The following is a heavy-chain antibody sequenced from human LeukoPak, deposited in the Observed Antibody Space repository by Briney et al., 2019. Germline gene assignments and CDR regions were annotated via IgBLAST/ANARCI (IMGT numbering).Heavy chain of an antibody. J-gene: IGHJ1*01. CDR3: ARVAAGIGFFQH. Sequence: KSSETLSLTCIISGGSISSYYWSWIRQPPGKGLEWIGNIHHSGSTYYNPSLKSRVTISVDTSKNQLSLKLSSVTAADTAVYYCARVAAGIGFFQHWGQGTLVTVSS. D-gene: IGHD6-19*01. V-gene: IGHV4-59*08. CDR2: IHHSGST. CDR1: GGSISSYY.